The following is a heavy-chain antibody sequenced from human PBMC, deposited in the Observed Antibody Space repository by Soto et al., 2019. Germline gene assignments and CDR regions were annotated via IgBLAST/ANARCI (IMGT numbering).Heavy chain of an antibody. D-gene: IGHD3-9*01. CDR1: GGSVSSGSYY. Sequence: SETLSLTCTVSGGSVSSGSYYWSWIRQPPGKGLEWIGYIYYSGSTNYNPSLKSRVTISVDTSKNQFSLKLSSVTAADTAVYYCERGKFTGYYLFDYWGQGTLATVSS. V-gene: IGHV4-61*01. CDR2: IYYSGST. CDR3: ERGKFTGYYLFDY. J-gene: IGHJ4*02.